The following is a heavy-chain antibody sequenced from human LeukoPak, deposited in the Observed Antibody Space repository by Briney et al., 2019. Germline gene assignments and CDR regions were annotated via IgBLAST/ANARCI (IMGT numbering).Heavy chain of an antibody. CDR3: ARVGSYHDILTGQNWFDP. CDR1: GFTLSDYY. V-gene: IGHV3-11*04. D-gene: IGHD3-9*01. J-gene: IGHJ5*02. Sequence: GGSLRLSCAASGFTLSDYYMSWLRQAPGKGLEWVSYINSSGSTIYYADSVKGRFTISRDNAKNSLYLQMNSLRTADTAVYYCARVGSYHDILTGQNWFDPWGQGTLVTVSS. CDR2: INSSGSTI.